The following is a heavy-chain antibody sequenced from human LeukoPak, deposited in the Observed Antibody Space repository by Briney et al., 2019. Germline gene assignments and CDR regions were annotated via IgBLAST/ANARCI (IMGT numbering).Heavy chain of an antibody. V-gene: IGHV3-64D*09. CDR1: GFTFSSYA. D-gene: IGHD1/OR15-1a*01. CDR3: VKDYNWNIFHY. J-gene: IGHJ4*02. Sequence: PGGSLRLSCSASGFTFSSYAMHWVRQAPGKGLEYVSGISSNGGSTYYADSVKGRFTISRDNSKNTLYLQMCSLRADDTAVYYCVKDYNWNIFHYWGQGTLVTVSS. CDR2: ISSNGGST.